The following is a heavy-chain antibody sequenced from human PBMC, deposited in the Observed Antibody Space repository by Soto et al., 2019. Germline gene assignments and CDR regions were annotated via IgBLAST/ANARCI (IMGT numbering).Heavy chain of an antibody. J-gene: IGHJ6*02. CDR1: GFTFSCYA. D-gene: IGHD2-2*01. CDR2: ITYNGSKT. CDR3: AGYCSGTSCYAGYYYYYGMDV. V-gene: IGHV3-30*03. Sequence: PGGSLRLSCAASGFTFSCYAMHWVRQAPGKELEWVSLITYNGSKTYYADSVKGRFTVSRDNSKNTLYLQINSLRAEDTAVYYCAGYCSGTSCYAGYYYYYGMDVWGQGTTVTVSS.